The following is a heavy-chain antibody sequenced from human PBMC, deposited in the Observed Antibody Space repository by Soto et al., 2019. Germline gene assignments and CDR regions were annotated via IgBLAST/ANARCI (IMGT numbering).Heavy chain of an antibody. D-gene: IGHD2-21*02. V-gene: IGHV4-4*02. Sequence: SETLSLTCGVSGGTVASSHWWSWVRQSPGRGLEWIGSVYHTGDTNFNPSLQSRVTFSVDKSNNQFSLRLTSVTAADTAVYFCAREIVTAGGNNYFDPWGPGTLVTVSS. CDR2: VYHTGDT. CDR1: GGTVASSHW. CDR3: AREIVTAGGNNYFDP. J-gene: IGHJ5*02.